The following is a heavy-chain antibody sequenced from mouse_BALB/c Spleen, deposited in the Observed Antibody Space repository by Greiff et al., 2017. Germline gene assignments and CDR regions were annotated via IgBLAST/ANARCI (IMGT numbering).Heavy chain of an antibody. CDR2: IYPGDGDT. Sequence: QVQLQQSGAELVRPGSSVKISCKASGYAFSSYWMNWVKQRPGQGLEWIGQIYPGDGDTNYNGKFKGKATLTADKSSSTAYMQLSSLTSEDSAVYFCARGLITTGAWFAYWGQGTLVTVSA. CDR3: ARGLITTGAWFAY. J-gene: IGHJ3*01. D-gene: IGHD1-2*01. V-gene: IGHV1-80*01. CDR1: GYAFSSYW.